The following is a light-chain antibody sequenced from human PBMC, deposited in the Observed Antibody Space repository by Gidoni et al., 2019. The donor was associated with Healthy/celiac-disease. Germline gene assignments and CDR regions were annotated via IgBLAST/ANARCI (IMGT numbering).Light chain of an antibody. Sequence: QSALTQPASVSGSPGQSITISCTVTNSEVGGYNYVSWYQQHSGKAPKLMLYDVSNRPSGVSNRFSGSKSGNTASLTISGLQAEDEADYYCSSYTSSSTHVFGTGTKVTVL. J-gene: IGLJ1*01. CDR3: SSYTSSSTHV. CDR2: DVS. V-gene: IGLV2-14*01. CDR1: NSEVGGYNY.